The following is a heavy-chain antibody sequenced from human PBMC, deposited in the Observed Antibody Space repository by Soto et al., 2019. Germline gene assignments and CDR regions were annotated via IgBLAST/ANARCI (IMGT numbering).Heavy chain of an antibody. CDR3: ARVVPGAEAWFGP. V-gene: IGHV1-18*01. Sequence: QVQLVQSGGEVKRPGASVKVSCKTSGYTFSNYGITWVRQAPGQPLEWLGWISLYSDGTNYAQKFQGRVSMTTDTSATTAYVELRGLRADDTAGYYCARVVPGAEAWFGPWGQGTLVTVSS. CDR2: ISLYSDGT. D-gene: IGHD2-2*01. J-gene: IGHJ5*02. CDR1: GYTFSNYG.